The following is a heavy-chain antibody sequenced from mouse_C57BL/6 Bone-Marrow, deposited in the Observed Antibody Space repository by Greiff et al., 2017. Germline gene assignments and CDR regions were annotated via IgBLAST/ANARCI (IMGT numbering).Heavy chain of an antibody. D-gene: IGHD2-5*01. CDR3: AIGSNYVHDCAMDY. CDR2: INPSDRDT. J-gene: IGHJ4*01. Sequence: VQLQQSGAELVKPGASVQVSCKASGYTFTSYWMHWVKQRPGQGLEWIGSINPSDRDTNYNQKFKGKATLTVDKSSSTAYMQLSSLTSEDSAVYYGAIGSNYVHDCAMDYWGQGTTVTGSA. CDR1: GYTFTSYW. V-gene: IGHV1-74*01.